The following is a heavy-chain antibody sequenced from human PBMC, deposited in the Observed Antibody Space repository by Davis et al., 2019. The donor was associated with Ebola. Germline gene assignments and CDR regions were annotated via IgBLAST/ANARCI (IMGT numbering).Heavy chain of an antibody. CDR3: ARDPYCSSTSCYAGAGY. D-gene: IGHD2-2*01. CDR1: GGSISSSSYY. V-gene: IGHV4-39*07. J-gene: IGHJ4*02. CDR2: IYYSGST. Sequence: SETLSLTCTVSGGSISSSSYYWGWIRQPPGKGLEWIGSIYYSGSTYYNPSLKSRVTISVDTSKNQFSLKLSSVTAADTAVYYCARDPYCSSTSCYAGAGYWGQGTLVTVSS.